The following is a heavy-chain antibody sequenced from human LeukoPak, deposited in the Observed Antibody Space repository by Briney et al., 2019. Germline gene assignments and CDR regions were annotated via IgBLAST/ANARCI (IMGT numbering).Heavy chain of an antibody. Sequence: GGSLRLSCAASGIIFSNYWMHWVRQAPGKGLVWVSRINRDGSSTSYADSVKGRFTISRDNAKNSLYLQMNSLRVEDTAIYYCVKVAKYYYGSETYYFFEHWGQGTPVTASS. CDR3: VKVAKYYYGSETYYFFEH. CDR2: INRDGSST. CDR1: GIIFSNYW. V-gene: IGHV3-74*01. D-gene: IGHD3-10*01. J-gene: IGHJ4*02.